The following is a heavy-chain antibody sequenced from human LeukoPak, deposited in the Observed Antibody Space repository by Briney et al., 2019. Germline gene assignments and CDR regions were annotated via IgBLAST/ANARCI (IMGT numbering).Heavy chain of an antibody. D-gene: IGHD3-22*01. CDR3: ARRFGPYYYDSSGYYGAFDI. Sequence: PEGSLRLSCAASDFTFNSYSLSWVRQAPGKGLEWISSISGSGRTIFYADPVRGRFTSSRDNAKNSLYLQMNSLRAEDTAVYYCARRFGPYYYDSSGYYGAFDIWGQGTMVTVSS. CDR2: ISGSGRTI. V-gene: IGHV3-48*04. J-gene: IGHJ3*02. CDR1: DFTFNSYS.